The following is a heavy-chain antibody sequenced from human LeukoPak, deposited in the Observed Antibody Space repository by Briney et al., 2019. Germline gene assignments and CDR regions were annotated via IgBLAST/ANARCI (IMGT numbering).Heavy chain of an antibody. Sequence: GESLQISCKGSGYSFTSYWIGWVRQMPGKGLEWMGIIYPGDSDTRYSPSFQGQVTISADKSISTAYLQWSSLKASDTAMYYCARTYCGGDCYSGYFDYWGQGTLVTVSS. CDR1: GYSFTSYW. V-gene: IGHV5-51*01. CDR2: IYPGDSDT. CDR3: ARTYCGGDCYSGYFDY. J-gene: IGHJ4*02. D-gene: IGHD2-21*02.